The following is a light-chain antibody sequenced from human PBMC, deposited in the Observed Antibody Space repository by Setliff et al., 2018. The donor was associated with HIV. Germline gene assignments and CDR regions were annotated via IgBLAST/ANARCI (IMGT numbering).Light chain of an antibody. J-gene: IGLJ2*01. V-gene: IGLV2-23*02. CDR3: CSYAGSSTLT. CDR2: DVN. Sequence: SALAQPASVSGSPGQSITISCTGSSSDIGGYGLVSWYQQHPGRAPKLIIYDVNKWPSGISNRFSGSKSGNTASLTISGLQSDDEADYYCCSYAGSSTLTFGRGTKVTVL. CDR1: SSDIGGYGL.